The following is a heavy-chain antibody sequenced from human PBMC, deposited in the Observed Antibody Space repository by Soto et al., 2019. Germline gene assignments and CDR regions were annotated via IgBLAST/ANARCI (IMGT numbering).Heavy chain of an antibody. CDR3: AKDGRPHPVYYSALDV. CDR1: GFTFSSYG. V-gene: IGHV3-30*18. Sequence: GGSLRLSCAASGFTFSSYGMHWVRQAPGKGLEWMAVTSYDGNIKYYADSVKGRFTISRDNSKNTLYLQMSSLRAEDTAVYYCAKDGRPHPVYYSALDVWGQWTAVTVS. CDR2: TSYDGNIK. J-gene: IGHJ6*02.